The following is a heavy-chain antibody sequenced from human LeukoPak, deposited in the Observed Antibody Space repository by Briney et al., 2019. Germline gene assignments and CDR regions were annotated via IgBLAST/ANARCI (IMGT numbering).Heavy chain of an antibody. CDR2: VRDDGSSQ. J-gene: IGHJ3*02. CDR1: GFTFSGYS. CDR3: TKGQLWASGRAFDI. V-gene: IGHV3-30*02. D-gene: IGHD3-16*01. Sequence: GGSLRLSCAASGFTFSGYSMNWVRQAPGKGLDWVAFVRDDGSSQKYAATVKGRFTTSRDNSKNTLYLQMNNLRPEDTAVYYCTKGQLWASGRAFDIWGQGTMVTVSS.